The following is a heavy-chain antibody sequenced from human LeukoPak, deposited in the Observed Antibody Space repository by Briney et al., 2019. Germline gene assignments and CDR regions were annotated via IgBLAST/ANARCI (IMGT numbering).Heavy chain of an antibody. CDR3: ASSRRVDIVVVPAAILPWFDP. CDR1: GYTFTSYY. CDR2: INPSGGST. V-gene: IGHV1-46*01. Sequence: ASVKVSCKASGYTFTSYYMHWVRQAPGQGLEWMGIINPSGGSTSYAQKFQGRVTMTRDTSTSTVYMELSSLRSEDTAVYYCASSRRVDIVVVPAAILPWFDPWGQGTLVTVSS. D-gene: IGHD2-2*03. J-gene: IGHJ5*02.